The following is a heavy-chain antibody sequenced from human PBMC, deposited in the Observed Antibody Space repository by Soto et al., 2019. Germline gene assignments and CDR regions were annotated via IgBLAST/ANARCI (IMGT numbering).Heavy chain of an antibody. V-gene: IGHV4-4*02. CDR2: INHRGSA. J-gene: IGHJ5*02. D-gene: IGHD3-10*02. Sequence: SETLSLTCAVSGASVSSTYWWSWVRQPPGKGPEWIGEINHRGSANYNPSLKSRVTISVDISKNTLYLQMNSLRAEDTAVYYCAKDQLYIRGVIHNWFDPWGQGTLVTVSS. CDR3: AKDQLYIRGVIHNWFDP. CDR1: GASVSSTYW.